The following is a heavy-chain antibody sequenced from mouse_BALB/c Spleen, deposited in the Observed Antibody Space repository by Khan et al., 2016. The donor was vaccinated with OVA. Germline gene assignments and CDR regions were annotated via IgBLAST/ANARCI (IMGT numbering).Heavy chain of an antibody. CDR1: GFTFNTYA. V-gene: IGHV10-1*02. Sequence: EVELVESGGGFVQPKGSLKLSCAASGFTFNTYAMNWVRQAPGKGLEWVARIRSKTNNYASYYADSVKDSITISRDDSQSMLYLQMNNLKTEDTAMYYSVRHKNSYGEDAMDYWGQGTSVTVSS. CDR3: VRHKNSYGEDAMDY. D-gene: IGHD1-1*01. J-gene: IGHJ4*01. CDR2: IRSKTNNYAS.